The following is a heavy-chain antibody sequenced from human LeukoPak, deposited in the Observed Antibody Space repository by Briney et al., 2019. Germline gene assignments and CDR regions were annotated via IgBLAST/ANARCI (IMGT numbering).Heavy chain of an antibody. Sequence: GGSLRLSCAASGFTFSSYWMSWVRQAPGKGLECVANIKQDGSEKYYVDSVKGRFTISRDNAKNSLYLQMNSLRAEDTAVYYCARDSKWAATIDAFDIWGQGTMVTVSS. CDR3: ARDSKWAATIDAFDI. CDR2: IKQDGSEK. CDR1: GFTFSSYW. J-gene: IGHJ3*02. V-gene: IGHV3-7*01. D-gene: IGHD5-12*01.